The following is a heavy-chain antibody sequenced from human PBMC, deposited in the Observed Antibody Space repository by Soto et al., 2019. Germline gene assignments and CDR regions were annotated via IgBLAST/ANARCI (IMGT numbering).Heavy chain of an antibody. CDR3: ASAIVGATTDNY. Sequence: QVQLVESGGGVVQPGRSLRLSCAASGFTFSSYGMHWVRQAPGKGLEWVAVIWYDGSNKYYADSVKGRFTISRDNSKNTLYLQMNSLRAEDTAVYYCASAIVGATTDNYWGQGTLVTVSS. D-gene: IGHD1-26*01. J-gene: IGHJ4*02. CDR1: GFTFSSYG. CDR2: IWYDGSNK. V-gene: IGHV3-33*01.